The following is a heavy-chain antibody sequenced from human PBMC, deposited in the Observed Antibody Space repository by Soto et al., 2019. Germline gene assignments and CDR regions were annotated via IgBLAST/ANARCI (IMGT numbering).Heavy chain of an antibody. J-gene: IGHJ4*02. CDR1: GFTFSSYA. CDR3: AKEGGDCSSTSCYGRVYY. V-gene: IGHV3-23*01. D-gene: IGHD2-2*03. CDR2: IIGSGGST. Sequence: EGQLLESGGGLVQPGGSLRLSCAASGFTFSSYAMSWVRQAPGKGLELVSAIIGSGGSTYYADSVKGRFTISRDNSKNTLYLQMNSLRAEDTAVYYCAKEGGDCSSTSCYGRVYYWGQGTLVTVSS.